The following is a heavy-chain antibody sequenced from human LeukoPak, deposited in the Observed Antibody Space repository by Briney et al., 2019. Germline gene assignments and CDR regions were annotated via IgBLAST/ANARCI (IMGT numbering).Heavy chain of an antibody. CDR2: IYYSGST. Sequence: RSETQSLTCTVSGGSISSYYWSWIRQPPGKGLEWIGYIYYSGSTNYNPSLKSRVTISVDTCKNQFSLKLSSVTAADTAVYYCARVIYGGNSVDYWGQGSPVSVYS. D-gene: IGHD4-23*01. CDR3: ARVIYGGNSVDY. V-gene: IGHV4-59*01. CDR1: GGSISSYY. J-gene: IGHJ4*02.